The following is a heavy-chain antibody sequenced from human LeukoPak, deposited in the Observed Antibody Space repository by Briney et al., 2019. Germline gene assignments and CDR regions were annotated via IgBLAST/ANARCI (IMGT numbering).Heavy chain of an antibody. Sequence: GSLRLSCAASAFSLSTYWMMWVRQAPGKVREGVANIKQDGSEKYYVDSLKGRITISRDNAKNSLYLQMNSRRAEDTAVYYCARAPMGTSGYSGYEYWGQGTLVTVSS. CDR1: AFSLSTYW. CDR2: IKQDGSEK. D-gene: IGHD5-12*01. J-gene: IGHJ4*02. CDR3: ARAPMGTSGYSGYEY. V-gene: IGHV3-7*01.